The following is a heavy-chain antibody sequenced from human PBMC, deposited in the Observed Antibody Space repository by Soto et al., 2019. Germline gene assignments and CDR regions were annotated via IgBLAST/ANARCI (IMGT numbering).Heavy chain of an antibody. CDR2: ISAYNGNT. J-gene: IGHJ4*02. V-gene: IGHV1-18*01. D-gene: IGHD3-9*01. Sequence: GASVEVSCKASCYTFTRYGISWVRQAPGQGLEWMGWISAYNGNTNYAQKLQGRVTMTTDTSTSTAYMELRSLRSDDTAVYYCARVDDIGDFDYWGQGTLVTVSS. CDR1: CYTFTRYG. CDR3: ARVDDIGDFDY.